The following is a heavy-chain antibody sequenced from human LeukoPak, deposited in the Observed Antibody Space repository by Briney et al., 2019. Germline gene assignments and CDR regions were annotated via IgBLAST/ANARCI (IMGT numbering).Heavy chain of an antibody. CDR1: GFTFGSYW. CDR2: IKQDGSEK. V-gene: IGHV3-7*03. D-gene: IGHD6-6*01. J-gene: IGHJ4*02. Sequence: SGGSLRLSCAASGFTFGSYWMSWVRQAPGKGLEWVANIKQDGSEKYYADSVKGRFTISRDNAENSLSLQMNSLRAEDTAVYYCASAGGDSRSPLPFYYWGQGTLVTVSS. CDR3: ASAGGDSRSPLPFYY.